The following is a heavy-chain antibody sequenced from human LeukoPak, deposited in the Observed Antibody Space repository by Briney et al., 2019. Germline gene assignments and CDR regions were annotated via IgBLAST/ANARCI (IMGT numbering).Heavy chain of an antibody. CDR1: GYSISSGYY. Sequence: SETLSLTCTVSGYSISSGYYWGWIRQPPGKGLEWIGSIYHSGSTYYNPSLKSRVTISVDTSKSQFSLKLSSVTAADTAVYYCAREHCSGGSCYSIYYYYYMDVWGKGTTVTVSS. CDR3: AREHCSGGSCYSIYYYYYMDV. J-gene: IGHJ6*03. V-gene: IGHV4-38-2*02. D-gene: IGHD2-15*01. CDR2: IYHSGST.